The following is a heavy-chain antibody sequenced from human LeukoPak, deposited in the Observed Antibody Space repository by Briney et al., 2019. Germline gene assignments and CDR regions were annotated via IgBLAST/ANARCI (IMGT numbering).Heavy chain of an antibody. Sequence: PGGSLRLSYVASGFTVSTNHMNWVRQAPGKGLEWVSGISWDSTSVDYADSVKGRFTISRDNAKNSLYLQMNSLRTEDTAIYYCVKDRKSRDLDSLDIWGQGTMVTVSS. J-gene: IGHJ3*02. CDR3: VKDRKSRDLDSLDI. D-gene: IGHD5-24*01. CDR1: GFTVSTNH. V-gene: IGHV3-9*01. CDR2: ISWDSTSV.